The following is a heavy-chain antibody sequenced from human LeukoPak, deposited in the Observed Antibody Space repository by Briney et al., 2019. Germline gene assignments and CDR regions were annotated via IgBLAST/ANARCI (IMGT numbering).Heavy chain of an antibody. CDR3: ARDRSGSNFFSVFDI. Sequence: PGGSLRLSCAASGYTFSTYSMNWVRQAPGKGLECVSSISFSSGTTYYADSVKGRFTISRDNAKNSLSLQMNSLRAEDTAVYYCARDRSGSNFFSVFDIWGQGTMVTVSS. J-gene: IGHJ3*02. V-gene: IGHV3-48*01. D-gene: IGHD1-26*01. CDR2: ISFSSGTT. CDR1: GYTFSTYS.